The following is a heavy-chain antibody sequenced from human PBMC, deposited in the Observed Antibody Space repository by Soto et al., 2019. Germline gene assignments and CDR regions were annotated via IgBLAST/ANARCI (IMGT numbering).Heavy chain of an antibody. CDR2: IYYSGST. V-gene: IGHV4-59*01. Sequence: SETLSLTCTVSGGSINGYFWSWIRQPPGKGLEWIGYIYYSGSTSYNPSLKSRVTISVDTSKNQFSLKLSSVTAADTAVYYCARDYDSSGYYYDYWGQGTLVTVSS. CDR1: GGSINGYF. J-gene: IGHJ4*02. D-gene: IGHD3-22*01. CDR3: ARDYDSSGYYYDY.